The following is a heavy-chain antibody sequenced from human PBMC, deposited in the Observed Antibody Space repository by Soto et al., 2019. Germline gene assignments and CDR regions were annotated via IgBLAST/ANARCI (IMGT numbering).Heavy chain of an antibody. CDR1: GGSISSGGYS. CDR2: IYHSGST. V-gene: IGHV4-30-2*01. D-gene: IGHD3-16*02. Sequence: QLQLQESGSGLVKPSQTLSLTCAVSGGSISSGGYSWSWIRQPPGKGLEWIGYIYHSGSTYYNPSLKSRVTISVDRSKNQFSLKLSSVTAADTAVYYCARGAMITFGGVIVPSPFDYWGQGTLVTVSS. J-gene: IGHJ4*02. CDR3: ARGAMITFGGVIVPSPFDY.